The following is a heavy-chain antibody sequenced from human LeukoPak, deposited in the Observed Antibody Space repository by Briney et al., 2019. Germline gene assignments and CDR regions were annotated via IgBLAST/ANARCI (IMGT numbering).Heavy chain of an antibody. V-gene: IGHV1-69*04. D-gene: IGHD2-21*02. CDR3: ARGCGGDCYSEDYYYGMDV. CDR2: IIPIFGIA. CDR1: GGTFSSYA. Sequence: PAASVKASCKASGGTFSSYAISWVRQAPGQGLEWMGRIIPIFGIANYAQKFQGRVTITADKSTSTAYMELSSLRSEDTAVYYCARGCGGDCYSEDYYYGMDVWGQGTTVTVSS. J-gene: IGHJ6*02.